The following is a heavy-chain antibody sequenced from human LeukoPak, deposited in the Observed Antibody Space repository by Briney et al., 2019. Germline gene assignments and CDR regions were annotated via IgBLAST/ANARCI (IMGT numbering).Heavy chain of an antibody. CDR1: GFTFSSYA. CDR2: ISGSGGST. CDR3: ARGGYSYGYGFDY. J-gene: IGHJ4*02. V-gene: IGHV3-23*01. D-gene: IGHD5-18*01. Sequence: GGSLRLSCAASGFTFSSYAMSWVRQAPGKGLEWVSAISGSGGSTYYADSVKGRFTISRDNSKNTLYLQMNSLRAEDTAVYYCARGGYSYGYGFDYWGQGTLVTVSS.